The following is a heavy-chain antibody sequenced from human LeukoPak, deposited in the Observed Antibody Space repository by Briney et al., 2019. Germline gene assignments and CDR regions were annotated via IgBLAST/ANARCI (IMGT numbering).Heavy chain of an antibody. J-gene: IGHJ6*02. CDR2: ISTRSKYR. D-gene: IGHD5/OR15-5a*01. CDR3: ARDLYLLRGYSVYEARWQLCGMDV. CDR1: GFNFSNYR. Sequence: PGWSLRLSCVASGFNFSNYRMNWVRQAPGKGLEWLSSISTRSKYRQYADSLKGRFTISRDNAKNSAYLQIDSLRAEDTAIYYCARDLYLLRGYSVYEARWQLCGMDVWGRGTTVTVSS. V-gene: IGHV3-21*04.